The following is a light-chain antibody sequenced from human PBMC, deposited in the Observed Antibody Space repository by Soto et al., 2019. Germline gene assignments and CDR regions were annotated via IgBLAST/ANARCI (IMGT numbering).Light chain of an antibody. V-gene: IGKV3-20*01. Sequence: EIVLTQSPGTLSLSPGERATLSCRASQSVSSNLAWYQQKPGQAPRLLIHGASSRVTGIPDRFSGSGSGTDFTLTITRLEPEDFAVYYCQQYQSLTFGGGTKVDIK. J-gene: IGKJ4*01. CDR2: GAS. CDR3: QQYQSLT. CDR1: QSVSSN.